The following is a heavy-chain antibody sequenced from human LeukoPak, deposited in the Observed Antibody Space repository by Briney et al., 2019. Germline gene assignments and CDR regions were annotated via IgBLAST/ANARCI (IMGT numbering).Heavy chain of an antibody. J-gene: IGHJ5*02. V-gene: IGHV1-46*01. CDR1: GYTFTSYY. CDR3: ARDGCSSTSCYTILNWFDP. Sequence: VASVKVSCKASGYTFTSYYMHWVRQAPGQGLEWMGIINPSGGSTSYAQKFQGRVTMTRDVSTSTVYMELSSLRSEDTAVYYCARDGCSSTSCYTILNWFDPWGQGTLVTVSS. CDR2: INPSGGST. D-gene: IGHD2-2*01.